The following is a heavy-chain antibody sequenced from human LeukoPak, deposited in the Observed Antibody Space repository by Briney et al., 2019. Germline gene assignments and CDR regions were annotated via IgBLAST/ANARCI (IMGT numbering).Heavy chain of an antibody. CDR1: GFTFSTHD. J-gene: IGHJ2*01. CDR3: AKDIAVAGMTFWYFDL. D-gene: IGHD6-19*01. V-gene: IGHV3-48*04. CDR2: ISSRSSTI. Sequence: GGSLRLSCAASGFTFSTHDLNWVRQAPGKGLEWVSFISSRSSTIYYADSVKGRFTISRDNAKSSLYLQMNSLRAEDTALYYCAKDIAVAGMTFWYFDLWGRGTLVTVSS.